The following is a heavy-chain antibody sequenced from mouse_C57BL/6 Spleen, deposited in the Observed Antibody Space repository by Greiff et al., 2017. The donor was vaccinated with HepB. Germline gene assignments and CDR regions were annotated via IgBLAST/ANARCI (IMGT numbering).Heavy chain of an antibody. CDR1: GYTFTSYW. Sequence: VKLQQPGAELVMPGASVKLSCKASGYTFTSYWMHWVKQRPGQGLEWIGEIDPSDSYTNYNQKFKGKSTLTVDKSSSTAYMQLSSLTSEDSAVYYCARDYYGSSPLDYWGQGTTLTVSS. CDR2: IDPSDSYT. J-gene: IGHJ2*01. CDR3: ARDYYGSSPLDY. D-gene: IGHD1-1*01. V-gene: IGHV1-69*01.